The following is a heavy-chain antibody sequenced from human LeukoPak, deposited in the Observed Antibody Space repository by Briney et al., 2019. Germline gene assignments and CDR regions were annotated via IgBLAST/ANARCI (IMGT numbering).Heavy chain of an antibody. CDR3: ARDGSYYALDY. CDR1: GFTFDDYG. Sequence: GGSLRLSCAASGFTFDDYGMSWVRQAPGKGLEWVSGINWNGGSTGYADSVKGRLTISRDNAKNSLYLQMNSLRAEDTALYYCARDGSYYALDYWGQGTLVTVSS. CDR2: INWNGGST. J-gene: IGHJ4*02. D-gene: IGHD1-26*01. V-gene: IGHV3-20*04.